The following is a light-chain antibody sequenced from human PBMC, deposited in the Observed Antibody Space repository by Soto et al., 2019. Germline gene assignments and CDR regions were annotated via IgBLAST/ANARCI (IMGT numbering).Light chain of an antibody. CDR1: QSVSSSY. J-gene: IGKJ2*01. V-gene: IGKV3-20*01. Sequence: EVVLTQSPGTLSLSPGEGATLSCRASQSVSSSYLAWFRQKPGQASRLLIYGASSRATGIPDRSNGSGSGTDFTLTISRLEPEDFAVYYCQQYNKWPRTFXQGTKVDIK. CDR2: GAS. CDR3: QQYNKWPRT.